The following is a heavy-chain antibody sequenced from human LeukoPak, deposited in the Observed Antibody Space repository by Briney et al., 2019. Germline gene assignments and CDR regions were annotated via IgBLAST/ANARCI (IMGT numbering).Heavy chain of an antibody. J-gene: IGHJ6*03. V-gene: IGHV3-30*04. D-gene: IGHD2/OR15-2a*01. Sequence: GRSLRLSCAASGFTFRAYAMHWVRQAPGKGLEWLAVISNDGTIQYYADSVKGRFTIFRDNSRNIMNLQTDSLRPEDTAVYYCAKDGSMPWGYYMDVWGKGTTVTISS. CDR2: ISNDGTIQ. CDR1: GFTFRAYA. CDR3: AKDGSMPWGYYMDV.